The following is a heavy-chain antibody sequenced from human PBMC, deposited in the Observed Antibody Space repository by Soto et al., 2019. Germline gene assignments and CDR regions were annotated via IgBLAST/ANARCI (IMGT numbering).Heavy chain of an antibody. CDR1: GGSISSYY. J-gene: IGHJ4*02. CDR2: IYYSEST. Sequence: QVQLQESGPGLVKPSETLSLTCTVSGGSISSYYWSWFRQPPGKGLEWIGFIYYSESTNYNPSLLYRGTISVYSPKTPLSLRIASETAADTAVYYCARAVEMYASGWYYFDYWGEGTLFTVSS. V-gene: IGHV4-59*01. D-gene: IGHD6-19*01. CDR3: ARAVEMYASGWYYFDY.